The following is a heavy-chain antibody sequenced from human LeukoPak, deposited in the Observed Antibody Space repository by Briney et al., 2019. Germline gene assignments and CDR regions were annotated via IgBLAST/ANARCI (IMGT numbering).Heavy chain of an antibody. V-gene: IGHV3-23*01. CDR1: GFSFNSYD. CDR2: ISTSGGYT. D-gene: IGHD5-24*01. Sequence: GGSLRLSCIGSGFSFNSYDMGWVRQTPGKGLEWVSAISTSGGYTEDADSVKGRFTISRDNSQNTLFLQMNSLRAEDTAVYYCAKKPATIKFPFDNWGQGTLVTVSP. J-gene: IGHJ4*02. CDR3: AKKPATIKFPFDN.